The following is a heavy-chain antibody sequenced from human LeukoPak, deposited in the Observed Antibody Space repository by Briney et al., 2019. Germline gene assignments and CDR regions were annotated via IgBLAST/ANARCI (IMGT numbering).Heavy chain of an antibody. Sequence: GASVKVSCKASGYTFTSYGISWVRQAPGQGLEWMGWISAYNGNTNYAQKLQGGVTMTTDTSTSTAYMELRSLRSDDTAVYYCARAWYCSSTSCKSGWFDPWGQGTLVTVSS. CDR2: ISAYNGNT. CDR3: ARAWYCSSTSCKSGWFDP. CDR1: GYTFTSYG. V-gene: IGHV1-18*01. J-gene: IGHJ5*02. D-gene: IGHD2-2*01.